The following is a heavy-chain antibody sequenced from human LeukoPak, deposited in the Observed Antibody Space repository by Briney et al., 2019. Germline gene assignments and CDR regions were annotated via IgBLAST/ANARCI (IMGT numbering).Heavy chain of an antibody. CDR2: ISTSGTTI. V-gene: IGHV3-11*01. CDR3: ARDTRSSGWYVPAY. J-gene: IGHJ4*02. CDR1: EFTFSDYY. Sequence: PGGSLRLSCAASEFTFSDYYMSWIHQAPGKGLEWLSYISTSGTTIYYADSVKGRFTISRDNAKNSLYLQMNSLRAEDTAVYYCARDTRSSGWYVPAYWGQGTLVTVSS. D-gene: IGHD6-19*01.